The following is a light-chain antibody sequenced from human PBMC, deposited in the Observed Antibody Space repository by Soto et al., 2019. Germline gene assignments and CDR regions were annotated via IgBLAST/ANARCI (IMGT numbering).Light chain of an antibody. CDR2: DAS. V-gene: IGKV1-5*01. CDR3: QQYNSYSLIT. CDR1: QSISSW. J-gene: IGKJ5*01. Sequence: DIQMSQSPSTLSESVGDRVTITCRASQSISSWLAWYQQKPGKAPKLLIYDASSLESGVPSRFSGSGSGTECTLTISSLQPDDFATYYCQQYNSYSLITFGQGTRLEI.